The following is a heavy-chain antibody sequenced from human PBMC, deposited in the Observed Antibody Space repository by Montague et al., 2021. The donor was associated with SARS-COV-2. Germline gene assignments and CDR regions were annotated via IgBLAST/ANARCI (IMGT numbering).Heavy chain of an antibody. Sequence: SMRLSCAASGFIFSSYELTWVRQAPGKGLEWASYISSSGSTLYYADSVKGRFTISRDNAKNSLYLQMNSLRAEDTAVYYCARGLPGLRARALFDYWGQGSLVTVSS. J-gene: IGHJ4*02. V-gene: IGHV3-48*03. D-gene: IGHD5-12*01. CDR3: ARGLPGLRARALFDY. CDR1: GFIFSSYE. CDR2: ISSSGSTL.